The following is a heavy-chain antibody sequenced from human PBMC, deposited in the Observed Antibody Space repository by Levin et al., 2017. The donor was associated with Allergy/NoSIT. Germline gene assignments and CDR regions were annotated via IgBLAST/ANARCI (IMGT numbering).Heavy chain of an antibody. V-gene: IGHV3-23*01. CDR1: GFTYSGYA. Sequence: GGSLRLSCAASGFTYSGYAMSWVRQAPGKGLEWVATISDTGRSTSYADSVRGRFTISRDNPKSMLFLQMNSLRVDDTAIYYCVKDRLRYSSSWFDYWGQGTLLTVSS. J-gene: IGHJ4*02. D-gene: IGHD6-13*01. CDR3: VKDRLRYSSSWFDY. CDR2: ISDTGRST.